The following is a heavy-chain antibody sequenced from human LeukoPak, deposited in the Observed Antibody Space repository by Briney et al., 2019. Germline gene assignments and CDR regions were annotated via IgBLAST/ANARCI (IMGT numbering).Heavy chain of an antibody. CDR3: TRGPFLNGNAYNWFDP. V-gene: IGHV1-8*03. CDR1: GYTFTSFD. D-gene: IGHD1-20*01. J-gene: IGHJ5*02. Sequence: ASVKVSCKTSGYTFTSFDINWVRHTTGHGPEWMGWVNCDNENTGYARKFQGRVAITRDTSTSTVYLELNNLSSDDTAMYYCTRGPFLNGNAYNWFDPWGQGTLVTVSS. CDR2: VNCDNENT.